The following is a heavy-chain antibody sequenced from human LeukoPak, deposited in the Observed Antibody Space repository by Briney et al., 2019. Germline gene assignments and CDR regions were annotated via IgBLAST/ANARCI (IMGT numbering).Heavy chain of an antibody. CDR3: AKRRHYYGSGDYYRDL. CDR1: GFTFSSYA. V-gene: IGHV3-23*01. Sequence: PGGSLRLSCAASGFTFSSYAMSWVRPAPGKGLEWVSSISGSCTNTYYADSVKGRFTISRDNSRNLLFLQMSSLRVEDTAVYYCAKRRHYYGSGDYYRDLWGQGTLVTVSS. J-gene: IGHJ5*02. CDR2: ISGSCTNT. D-gene: IGHD3-10*01.